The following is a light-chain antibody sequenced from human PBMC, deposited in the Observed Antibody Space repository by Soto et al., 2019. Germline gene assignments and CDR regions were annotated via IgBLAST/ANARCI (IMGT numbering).Light chain of an antibody. CDR1: QSISSY. CDR2: AAS. Sequence: DIQMTQSPSSLSASVGDRDTITCRASQSISSYLNWYQQKPGKAPKLLIYAASSLQSGVPSRFSGSGSGTDFTLTISSLQPEDFATYYGQQSYSTPRTFGQGTKLEIK. V-gene: IGKV1-39*01. J-gene: IGKJ2*01. CDR3: QQSYSTPRT.